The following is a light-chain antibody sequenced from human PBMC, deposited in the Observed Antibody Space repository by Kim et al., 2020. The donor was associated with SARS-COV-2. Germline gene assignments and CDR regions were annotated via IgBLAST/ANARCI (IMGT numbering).Light chain of an antibody. CDR2: GAS. CDR3: QQYGSSRT. CDR1: QSVSSSY. V-gene: IGKV3-20*01. Sequence: EIVLTQSPGTLALSVGERATLSCRASQSVSSSYLAWYQQKPGQAPRLLIYGASSRATGIPDRFSGSGSGTDFTLTINRLEPEDFAVYYCQQYGSSRTFGQGTKVDIK. J-gene: IGKJ1*01.